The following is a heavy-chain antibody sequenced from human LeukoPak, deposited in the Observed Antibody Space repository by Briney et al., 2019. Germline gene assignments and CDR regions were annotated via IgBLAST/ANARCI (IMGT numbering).Heavy chain of an antibody. CDR3: AGDTTSYYYDSSGYWPN. Sequence: PSETLSLTCSVSGGSISSYYWSRIRQPAGKGLEWIGRIYTSGSTNYNPSLKSRVTMSVDTSKNQFSLKLSSVTAANTAVYYCAGDTTSYYYDSSGYWPNWGQGTLVTVSS. CDR2: IYTSGST. CDR1: GGSISSYY. J-gene: IGHJ4*02. D-gene: IGHD3-22*01. V-gene: IGHV4-4*07.